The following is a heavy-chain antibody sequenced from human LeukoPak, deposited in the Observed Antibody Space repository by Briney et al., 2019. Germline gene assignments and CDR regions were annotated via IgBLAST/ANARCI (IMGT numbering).Heavy chain of an antibody. D-gene: IGHD1-26*01. CDR3: TTPPGNYYAWAYFQH. Sequence: GGSLRLSCAASGFTFSSYWMSWVRQAPGKGLEWVGRIKSKTDGGTTDYAAPVKGRFTISRDDSKNTLYLQMSSLKTEDTALYYCTTPPGNYYAWAYFQHWGQGTLVTVSS. CDR1: GFTFSSYW. J-gene: IGHJ1*01. V-gene: IGHV3-15*01. CDR2: IKSKTDGGTT.